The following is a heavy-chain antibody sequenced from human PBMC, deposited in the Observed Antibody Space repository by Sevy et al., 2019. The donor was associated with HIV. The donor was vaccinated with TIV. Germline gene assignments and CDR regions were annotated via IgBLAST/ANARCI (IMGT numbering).Heavy chain of an antibody. Sequence: GSLRLSCAASGFSFSSYSVSWVRQAPGKGLEWVASIGSSNSYIYYADSVKGRFTISRDNAKNSLFLHMNTLRAEDMAVYYCARSYSSSWYILYYFEYWGQGTPVTVSS. V-gene: IGHV3-21*01. CDR2: IGSSNSYI. J-gene: IGHJ4*02. CDR1: GFSFSSYS. D-gene: IGHD6-13*01. CDR3: ARSYSSSWYILYYFEY.